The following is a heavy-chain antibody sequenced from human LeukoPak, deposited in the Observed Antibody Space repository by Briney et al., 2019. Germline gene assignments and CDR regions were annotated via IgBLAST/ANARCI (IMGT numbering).Heavy chain of an antibody. CDR2: ISAYNGKT. V-gene: IGHV1-18*01. J-gene: IGHJ6*02. CDR1: GYTVTSYG. Sequence: ASVKVSCKASGYTVTSYGISWVRQAPGQGLEWMGWISAYNGKTDYAQKLQGRLTMTTDTSTSTAYMELRSLRSDDTAVYYCAREGGDDFWSGLRRGLYYYYGMDVWGQGTTVTVSS. CDR3: AREGGDDFWSGLRRGLYYYYGMDV. D-gene: IGHD3-3*01.